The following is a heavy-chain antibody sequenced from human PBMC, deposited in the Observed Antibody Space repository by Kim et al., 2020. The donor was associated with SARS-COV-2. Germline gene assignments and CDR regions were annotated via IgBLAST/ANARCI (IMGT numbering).Heavy chain of an antibody. Sequence: STYYNPSLKSRVTISVDTSKNQFSLKLSSVTAADTAVYYCARRYSRTVDYWGQGTLVTVSS. J-gene: IGHJ4*02. CDR3: ARRYSRTVDY. CDR2: ST. V-gene: IGHV4-39*01. D-gene: IGHD6-13*01.